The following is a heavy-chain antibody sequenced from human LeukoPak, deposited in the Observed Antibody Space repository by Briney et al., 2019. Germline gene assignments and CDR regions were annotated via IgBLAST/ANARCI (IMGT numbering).Heavy chain of an antibody. CDR3: ATNLRGYSYGLGFDY. J-gene: IGHJ4*02. D-gene: IGHD5-18*01. V-gene: IGHV3-74*01. Sequence: GGSLRLSCAASGFTFSSYWMHWVRQAPGKGRVWVSRINSDGSSTNYADSVKGRFTVSRDNAKNTLYLQMNSLRAEDTAVYYCATNLRGYSYGLGFDYWGQGTLVTVSS. CDR2: INSDGSST. CDR1: GFTFSSYW.